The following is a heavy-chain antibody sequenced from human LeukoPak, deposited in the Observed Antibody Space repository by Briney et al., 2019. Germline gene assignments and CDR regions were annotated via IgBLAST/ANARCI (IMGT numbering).Heavy chain of an antibody. Sequence: TGGSLRLSCAASGFTFSSHAMSWVRQAPGKGLEWVSVISGSGGSTYVADSVKGRFIISRDNSKNTLYLQMNSLRAEDTAVYYCAKDQLDSYYFDYWGQGTLVTVSS. CDR2: ISGSGGST. J-gene: IGHJ4*02. D-gene: IGHD1-1*01. CDR3: AKDQLDSYYFDY. V-gene: IGHV3-23*01. CDR1: GFTFSSHA.